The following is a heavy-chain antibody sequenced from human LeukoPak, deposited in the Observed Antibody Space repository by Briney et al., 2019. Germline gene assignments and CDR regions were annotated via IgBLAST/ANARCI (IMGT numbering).Heavy chain of an antibody. CDR2: IYYSGSN. Sequence: KTSETLSLTCNVSGGSMRSYYWSWIRQPPGKGLEWIGYIYYSGSNNYNPSLRSRVTISLDMSKNQVSLKVTSLTAADTAVYYCARGRNCGGDCYYFAYWGQGTLVTVSS. CDR1: GGSMRSYY. J-gene: IGHJ4*02. D-gene: IGHD2-21*02. CDR3: ARGRNCGGDCYYFAY. V-gene: IGHV4-59*01.